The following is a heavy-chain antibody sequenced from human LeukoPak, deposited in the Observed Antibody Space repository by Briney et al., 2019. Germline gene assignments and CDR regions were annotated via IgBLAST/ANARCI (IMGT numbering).Heavy chain of an antibody. D-gene: IGHD3-3*01. V-gene: IGHV1-46*03. CDR1: GYTFTSYY. CDR2: INPSGGST. Sequence: ASVKVSCKASGYTFTSYYMHWVRQAPGQGLEWMGIINPSGGSTSYAQKFQGRVTMTRDTSTSTAYMELSSLRSEDTAVYYCAAIFGVVAVNYWGQGTLVTVSS. J-gene: IGHJ4*02. CDR3: AAIFGVVAVNY.